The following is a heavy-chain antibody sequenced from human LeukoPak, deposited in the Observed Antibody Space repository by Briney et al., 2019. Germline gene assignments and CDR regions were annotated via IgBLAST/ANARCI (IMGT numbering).Heavy chain of an antibody. CDR3: ARGPTRNYFDY. CDR1: GGSISSGSYY. V-gene: IGHV4-61*02. CDR2: VYTSGST. J-gene: IGHJ4*02. Sequence: SETLSLTCSASGGSISSGSYYWSWIRQPAGKGLEWIGRVYTSGSTNYNPSLKSRVTISVDTSKNQFSLKLSSVTAADTAVYYCARGPTRNYFDYWGQGTLVTVSS.